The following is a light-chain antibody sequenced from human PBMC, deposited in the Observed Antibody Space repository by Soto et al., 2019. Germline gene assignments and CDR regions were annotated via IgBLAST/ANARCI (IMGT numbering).Light chain of an antibody. J-gene: IGKJ3*01. Sequence: ENVLTQSPITLSLSPGETATLSCRASQSIGNFLAWYQQKPGQAPRLLIYDASNRATGIPARFSGSGSETDFTLTIGSLEVEDSAVYYCQQRNFWPLTFGPGTRVEIK. V-gene: IGKV3-11*01. CDR1: QSIGNF. CDR3: QQRNFWPLT. CDR2: DAS.